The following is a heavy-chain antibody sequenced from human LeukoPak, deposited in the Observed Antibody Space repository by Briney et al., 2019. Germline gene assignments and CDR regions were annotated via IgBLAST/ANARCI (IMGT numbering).Heavy chain of an antibody. Sequence: PGGSLRLSCAASGFTVSSNYMSWVRQAPGKGLEWLGFIRSKAYGGTTEYAASVKGRFTISRDDSKSIAYLQMNSLKTEDTAVYFCTRVYGGNPEYWGQGTLVTVSS. V-gene: IGHV3-49*04. D-gene: IGHD4-23*01. CDR1: GFTVSSNY. CDR2: IRSKAYGGTT. J-gene: IGHJ4*02. CDR3: TRVYGGNPEY.